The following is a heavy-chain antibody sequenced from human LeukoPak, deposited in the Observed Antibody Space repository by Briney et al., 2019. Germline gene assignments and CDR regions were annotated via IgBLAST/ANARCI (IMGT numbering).Heavy chain of an antibody. Sequence: SETLSLTCTVSGGSISSYYWSWIRQPPGKGLEWIGYIYTSGSTNYNPSLKSRVTISVDTSKNQFSLKLSSVTAADTAVYYCPRHKAGRMDPRFDYWGQGTLVTVSS. CDR2: IYTSGST. CDR1: GGSISSYY. V-gene: IGHV4-4*09. CDR3: PRHKAGRMDPRFDY. D-gene: IGHD1-14*01. J-gene: IGHJ4*02.